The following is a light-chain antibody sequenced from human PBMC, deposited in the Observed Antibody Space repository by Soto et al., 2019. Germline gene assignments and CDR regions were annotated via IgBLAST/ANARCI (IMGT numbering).Light chain of an antibody. J-gene: IGKJ4*01. CDR3: QQCFSTPLLT. V-gene: IGKV1-39*01. CDR1: QSISTF. Sequence: DIQMTQSPSSLSASVGDRVTITCRASQSISTFLNWYQQKPGKAPKRLIYGASNLESGVPSTFSVSGSGTDFTLNISSLQPEDFATYYCQQCFSTPLLTFGGGTKVEIK. CDR2: GAS.